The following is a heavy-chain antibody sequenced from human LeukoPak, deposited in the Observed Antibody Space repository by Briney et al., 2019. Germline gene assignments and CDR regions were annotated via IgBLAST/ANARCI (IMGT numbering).Heavy chain of an antibody. CDR2: IIPIFGTA. CDR3: ARLRDIVVVPAAISAFDI. Sequence: SVKVSCKASGGTFSSYAISWVRQAPGQGLEWMGGIIPIFGTANYAQKFQGRVTITADESTSTAYMELSSLRSEDMAVYYCARLRDIVVVPAAISAFDIWGQGTMVTVSS. CDR1: GGTFSSYA. J-gene: IGHJ3*02. D-gene: IGHD2-2*02. V-gene: IGHV1-69*13.